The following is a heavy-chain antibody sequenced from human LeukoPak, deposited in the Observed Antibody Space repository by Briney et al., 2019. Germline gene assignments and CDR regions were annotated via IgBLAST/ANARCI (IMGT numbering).Heavy chain of an antibody. D-gene: IGHD1-20*01. J-gene: IGHJ4*02. CDR2: IYYSGST. Sequence: SCKASGYTFTSYGISWIRQPPGKGLEWIGYIYYSGSTNYNPSLKSRVTISLDTSKNQFSLKLSSVTAADTAVYYCARGPYNWNDIVDNWGQGTLVTVSS. CDR1: GYTFTSYG. CDR3: ARGPYNWNDIVDN. V-gene: IGHV4-59*01.